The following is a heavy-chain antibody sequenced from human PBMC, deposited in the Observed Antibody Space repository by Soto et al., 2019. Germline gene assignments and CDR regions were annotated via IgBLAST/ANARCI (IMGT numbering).Heavy chain of an antibody. Sequence: PGGSLRLSCAASGFTFSSYSMNWVRQAPGKGLEWVSSISSSSSYIYYADSVKGRFTISRDNAKNPLYLQMNSLRAEDTAVYYCARSTYCSSTSCSPVYYYYYYYGMDVWGQGTTVTVSS. J-gene: IGHJ6*02. V-gene: IGHV3-21*01. CDR2: ISSSSSYI. CDR1: GFTFSSYS. D-gene: IGHD2-2*01. CDR3: ARSTYCSSTSCSPVYYYYYYYGMDV.